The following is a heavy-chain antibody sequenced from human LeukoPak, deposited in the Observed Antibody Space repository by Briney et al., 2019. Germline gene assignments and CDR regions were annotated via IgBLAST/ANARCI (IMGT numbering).Heavy chain of an antibody. J-gene: IGHJ4*02. CDR2: ISATTTYK. D-gene: IGHD5-24*01. Sequence: PRGSLRLSCAASGFTFSSFDMTWVRQAPGKGLEWVSSISATTTYKFSADSVKGRFTISRDNVENSLYLQMSSLRAEDTAVYYCARIGLGRDGNNALDYWGQGTRDTVSS. V-gene: IGHV3-21*01. CDR3: ARIGLGRDGNNALDY. CDR1: GFTFSSFD.